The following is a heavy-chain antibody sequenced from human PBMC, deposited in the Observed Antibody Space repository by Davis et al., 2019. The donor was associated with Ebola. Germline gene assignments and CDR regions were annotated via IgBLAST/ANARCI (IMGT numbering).Heavy chain of an antibody. J-gene: IGHJ6*02. CDR1: GGSFSGYY. V-gene: IGHV4-34*01. CDR3: ARTPALWSVRYYYYDMDV. CDR2: INHSGST. Sequence: MPSETLSLTCAVYGGSFSGYYWSWIRQPPGKGLEWIGEINHSGSTNYNPSLKSRVTISVDTSKNQFSLKLISLTAADTAVYYCARTPALWSVRYYYYDMDVWGQGTTVTVSS. D-gene: IGHD5-18*01.